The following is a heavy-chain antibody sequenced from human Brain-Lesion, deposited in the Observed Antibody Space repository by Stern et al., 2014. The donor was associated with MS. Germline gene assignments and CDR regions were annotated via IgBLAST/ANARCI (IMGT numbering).Heavy chain of an antibody. CDR2: INPNTGGT. J-gene: IGHJ6*02. V-gene: IGHV1-2*02. CDR1: GYIFNGYY. CDR3: ARDQRGITIFGVVTDYYYLGMDV. Sequence: VQLVESGAEVKKPGASVKVSCKTSGYIFNGYYIHWVRQAPGQGLEWMAWINPNTGGTKYAKKFQGRVTMSRDTSISTAYVELSSLTSDDTAVYYCARDQRGITIFGVVTDYYYLGMDVWGQGTTVTVSS. D-gene: IGHD3-3*01.